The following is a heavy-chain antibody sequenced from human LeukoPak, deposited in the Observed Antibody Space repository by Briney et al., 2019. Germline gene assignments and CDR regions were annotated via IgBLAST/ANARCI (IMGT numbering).Heavy chain of an antibody. J-gene: IGHJ4*02. CDR3: ARGVGIQRYYFDY. Sequence: SQTLSLTCAVSGGSISSGGYSWSWIRQPPGKGLEWIGYIYHSGSTYYNPSLKSRVTISVDRSKNQFSPKLSSVTAADTAVYYCARGVGIQRYYFDYWGQGTLVTVSS. CDR2: IYHSGST. V-gene: IGHV4-30-2*01. CDR1: GGSISSGGYS. D-gene: IGHD5-18*01.